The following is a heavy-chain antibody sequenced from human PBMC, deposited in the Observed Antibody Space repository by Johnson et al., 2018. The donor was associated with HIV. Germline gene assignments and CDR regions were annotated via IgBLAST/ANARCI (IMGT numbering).Heavy chain of an antibody. CDR2: ISGSGSII. D-gene: IGHD3-16*01. CDR3: ARSRHGGIQPSDAFDV. Sequence: QVLLVESGGGLVKPGGSLKLSCAVSGFTFSDHYMSWIRQTPGKGLQWVSYISGSGSIIYSTDSVQGRFTISRDHVKNSLYLQMDSLSPEDTAVYYCARSRHGGIQPSDAFDVWGQGTMVTVSS. CDR1: GFTFSDHY. J-gene: IGHJ3*01. V-gene: IGHV3-11*04.